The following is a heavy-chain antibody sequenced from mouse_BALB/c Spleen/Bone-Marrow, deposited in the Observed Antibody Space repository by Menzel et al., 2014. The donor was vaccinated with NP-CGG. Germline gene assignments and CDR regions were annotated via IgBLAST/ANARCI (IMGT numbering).Heavy chain of an antibody. CDR3: ARFGNYEGFTY. CDR2: IHPSDSDT. D-gene: IGHD1-1*01. J-gene: IGHJ3*01. Sequence: QVQLQQSGAELVRPGASVKLSCKASGCSFTNSWMHWVKQRPGQGLEWIGMIHPSDSDTRLNQKFQDKATLTVDKSSTTAYMQLSSPTTDEAAVYYYARFGNYEGFTYWGQGTLVTVSA. V-gene: IGHV1S82*01. CDR1: GCSFTNSW.